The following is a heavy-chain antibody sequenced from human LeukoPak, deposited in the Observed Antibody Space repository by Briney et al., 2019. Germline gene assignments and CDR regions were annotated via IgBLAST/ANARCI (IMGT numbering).Heavy chain of an antibody. D-gene: IGHD3-10*01. CDR2: ISGSGGST. J-gene: IGHJ4*02. CDR1: GFTFSSYA. CDR3: AKVALLWFRELFPQYYFDY. V-gene: IGHV3-23*01. Sequence: PGGSLRLSSAASGFTFSSYAMSWVRQAPGKGLEWVSAISGSGGSTYYADSVKGRFTISRDNSKNTLYLQMNSLRAEDTAVYYCAKVALLWFRELFPQYYFDYWGQGTLVTVSS.